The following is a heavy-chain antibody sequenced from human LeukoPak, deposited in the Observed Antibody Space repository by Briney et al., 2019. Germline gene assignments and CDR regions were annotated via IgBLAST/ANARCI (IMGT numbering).Heavy chain of an antibody. CDR2: INHSGST. V-gene: IGHV4-34*01. J-gene: IGHJ4*02. CDR3: ARSSGYSYGRHFDY. D-gene: IGHD5-18*01. Sequence: SETLSLTCAVYGGSFSGYYWSWIRQPPGKGLEWIGDINHSGSTNYNPSLKSRVTISVDTSKNQFSLKLSSVTAADTAVYYCARSSGYSYGRHFDYWGQGTLVTVSS. CDR1: GGSFSGYY.